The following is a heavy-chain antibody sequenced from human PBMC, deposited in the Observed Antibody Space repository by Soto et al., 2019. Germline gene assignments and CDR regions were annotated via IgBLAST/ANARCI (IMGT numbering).Heavy chain of an antibody. CDR3: ARDGGYSYGTYYYYYGMDV. CDR1: GGTFSSYA. J-gene: IGHJ6*02. V-gene: IGHV1-69*12. CDR2: IIPIFGTA. D-gene: IGHD5-18*01. Sequence: QVQLVQSGAEVKKPGSSVKVSCKASGGTFSSYAISWVRQAPGQGLEWMGGIIPIFGTANYAQKFQGRVTITADESTSTAYMELSSLRSEDTDVYYCARDGGYSYGTYYYYYGMDVWGQGTTVTVSS.